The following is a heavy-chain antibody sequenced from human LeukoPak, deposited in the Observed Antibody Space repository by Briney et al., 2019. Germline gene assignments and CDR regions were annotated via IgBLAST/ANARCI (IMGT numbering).Heavy chain of an antibody. CDR2: IYYGGST. J-gene: IGHJ6*02. CDR1: GGSVNSGSYY. V-gene: IGHV4-61*01. CDR3: ARGLYGMDV. Sequence: SETLSLTCTVSGGSVNSGSYYWSWIRQPPGKGLEWLGYIYYGGSTNYNPSLKSRVTMSVDTSKNQFSLELTSVTAADTAVYYCARGLYGMDVWGQGTTVTVSS.